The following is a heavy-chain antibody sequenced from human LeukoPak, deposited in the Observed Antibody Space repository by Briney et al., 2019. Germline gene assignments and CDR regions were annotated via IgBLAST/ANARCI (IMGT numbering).Heavy chain of an antibody. D-gene: IGHD6-6*01. CDR2: ISPTGSTT. J-gene: IGHJ4*02. V-gene: IGHV3-74*01. Sequence: GGSLRLSCTASGFSFSGHWMHWARQLPGKGLVWVSRISPTGSTTNYADSVKGRFTVSRDKAKNTLYLQVNNLRAEDTAVYYCARGPNSNWSGLDFWGQGTLLTVSS. CDR1: GFSFSGHW. CDR3: ARGPNSNWSGLDF.